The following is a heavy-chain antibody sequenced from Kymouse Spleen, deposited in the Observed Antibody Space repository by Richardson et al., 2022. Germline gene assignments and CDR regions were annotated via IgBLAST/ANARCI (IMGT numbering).Heavy chain of an antibody. J-gene: IGHJ1*01. D-gene: IGHD5-12*01. V-gene: IGHV4-34*01. CDR2: INHSGST. CDR1: GGSFSGYY. CDR3: ARGRGYSGYAEYFQH. Sequence: QVQLQQWGAGLLKPSETLSLTCAVYGGSFSGYYWSWIRQPPGKGLEWIGEINHSGSTNYNPSLKSRVTISVDTSKNQFSLKLSSVTAADTAVYYCARGRGYSGYAEYFQHWGQGTLVTVSS.